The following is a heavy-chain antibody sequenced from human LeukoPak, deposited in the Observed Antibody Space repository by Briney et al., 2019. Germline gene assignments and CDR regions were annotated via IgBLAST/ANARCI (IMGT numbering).Heavy chain of an antibody. D-gene: IGHD5-18*01. CDR3: ARGPDTATPFGY. CDR2: IIPIFGTT. J-gene: IGHJ4*02. Sequence: ASVKVSCKASGGTFSSYAISWMRQAPGQGLEWMAVIIPIFGTTNYAQKFQGRVTITADKSTSTAYMDLSSLRSEDTAVYYCARGPDTATPFGYWGQGTLVTVSS. CDR1: GGTFSSYA. V-gene: IGHV1-69*06.